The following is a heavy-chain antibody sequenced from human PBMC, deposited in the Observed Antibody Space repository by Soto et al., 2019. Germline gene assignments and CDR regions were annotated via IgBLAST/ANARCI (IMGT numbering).Heavy chain of an antibody. D-gene: IGHD3-16*01. J-gene: IGHJ4*02. CDR3: ARGRNNNLDFFDY. CDR2: ITAGNGNT. CDR1: GYTFTSYA. V-gene: IGHV1-3*01. Sequence: ASVKVSCKASGYTFTSYAMHWVRQAPGQRLEWMGWITAGNGNTKYSQKFQGRVTITRDTSASTAYMELSSLRSEDTAVYYCARGRNNNLDFFDYWGQGTLVTVS.